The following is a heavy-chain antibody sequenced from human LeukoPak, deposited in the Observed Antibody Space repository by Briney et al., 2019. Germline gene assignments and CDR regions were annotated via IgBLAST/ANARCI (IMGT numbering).Heavy chain of an antibody. J-gene: IGHJ4*02. V-gene: IGHV3-23*01. CDR1: GFTFSSYA. CDR3: AKDYCSGGSCLGL. D-gene: IGHD2-15*01. Sequence: GGSLRLSCAASGFTFSSYAMSWVRQAPGKGLEWVSAISGSGGSTYYEDSVKGRFTISRDNSKNTLYLQMNSLRAEDTAVYYCAKDYCSGGSCLGLWGQGTLVTVSS. CDR2: ISGSGGST.